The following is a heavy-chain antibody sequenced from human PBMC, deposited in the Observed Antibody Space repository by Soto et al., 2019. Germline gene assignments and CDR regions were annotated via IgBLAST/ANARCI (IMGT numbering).Heavy chain of an antibody. D-gene: IGHD5-12*01. J-gene: IGHJ4*02. CDR1: GGSISSYY. CDR2: IYYSGST. CDR3: ARLRVDIVATTLDY. V-gene: IGHV4-59*08. Sequence: KTSETLSLTCTVSGGSISSYYWSWIRQPPGKGLEWIGYIYYSGSTNYNPSLKSRVTISVDTSKNQFSLKLSSVTAADTAVYYCARLRVDIVATTLDYWGQGTLVTVSS.